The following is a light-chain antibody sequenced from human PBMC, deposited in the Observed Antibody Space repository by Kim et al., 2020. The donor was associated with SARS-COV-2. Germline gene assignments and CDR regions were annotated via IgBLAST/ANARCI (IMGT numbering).Light chain of an antibody. CDR2: GKN. Sequence: SSELTQDPAVSVALGQTVRITCQGDSLRSYYASWYQQKPGQAPVLVIYGKNNRPSGIPDRFSGSTSGTTASLTITGAQAEDEADYYCNCRDSSGNHVVFGGGTQLTV. V-gene: IGLV3-19*01. CDR3: NCRDSSGNHVV. J-gene: IGLJ2*01. CDR1: SLRSYY.